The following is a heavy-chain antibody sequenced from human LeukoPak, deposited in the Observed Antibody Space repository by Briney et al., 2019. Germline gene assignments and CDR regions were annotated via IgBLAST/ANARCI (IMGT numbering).Heavy chain of an antibody. J-gene: IGHJ4*02. D-gene: IGHD6-13*01. CDR2: INPKSGAA. CDR3: ARGAEAETSPLDF. CDR1: GYIFSDYY. V-gene: IGHV1-2*02. Sequence: ASVKVSCKASGYIFSDYYMHWVRQAPGQGLEWLGWINPKSGAADYAQQFRGRVTMTRDTSINTDHMEMKRVTSDDTAVYYCARGAEAETSPLDFWGQGTLVTVSS.